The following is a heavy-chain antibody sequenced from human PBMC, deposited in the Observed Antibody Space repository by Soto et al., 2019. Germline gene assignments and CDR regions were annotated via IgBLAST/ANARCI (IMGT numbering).Heavy chain of an antibody. V-gene: IGHV3-66*01. CDR1: GFTVNSNY. D-gene: IGHD3-16*01. CDR2: IYSGGST. Sequence: EVQLVESGGGLVQPGGSLRLSCAASGFTVNSNYMSWVRQAPGKGLEWLSVIYSGGSTYYADSVKDRFTVSRDSSKNKLYLQMNSLRAEDTGVYYGARGAPFDYWGRGTLVTVSS. CDR3: ARGAPFDY. J-gene: IGHJ4*02.